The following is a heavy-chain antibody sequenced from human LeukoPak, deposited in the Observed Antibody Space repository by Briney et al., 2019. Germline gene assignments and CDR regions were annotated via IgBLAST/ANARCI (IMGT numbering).Heavy chain of an antibody. V-gene: IGHV1-18*01. CDR2: ISAYNGNT. D-gene: IGHD6-6*01. Sequence: ASVKVSCKASGYTFTSYGISWVRQAPGQGLEWMGWISAYNGNTNYAQKLQGRVTMTTDTSTSTVYMELSSLRSEDTAVYYCARDGPRIAALGEDFDYWGQGTLVTVSS. CDR1: GYTFTSYG. CDR3: ARDGPRIAALGEDFDY. J-gene: IGHJ4*02.